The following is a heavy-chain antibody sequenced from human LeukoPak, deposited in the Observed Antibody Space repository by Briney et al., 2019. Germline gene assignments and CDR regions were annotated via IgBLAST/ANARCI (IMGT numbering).Heavy chain of an antibody. Sequence: APVKVSCKASGYTFTSYDINWVRQAPGQGLEWMAWINPNSGGTYYAQNFHDRITLTRDTSISTAYMELSRLRSDDTAIYYCARANALYCSSTSCLFDYWGQGTLVTVSS. D-gene: IGHD2-2*01. J-gene: IGHJ4*02. CDR1: GYTFTSYD. V-gene: IGHV1-2*02. CDR3: ARANALYCSSTSCLFDY. CDR2: INPNSGGT.